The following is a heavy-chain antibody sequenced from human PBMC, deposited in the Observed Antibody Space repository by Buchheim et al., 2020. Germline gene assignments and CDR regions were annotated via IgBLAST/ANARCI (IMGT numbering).Heavy chain of an antibody. V-gene: IGHV3-11*01. CDR3: ARAGYSSTWTFFDY. J-gene: IGHJ4*02. D-gene: IGHD6-13*01. CDR2: ISGRAGTI. CDR1: GFAFSDYY. Sequence: QVQLVESGGGLVKPGESLRLSCAASGFAFSDYYMSWIRQAPGKGLEWVSCISGRAGTIYYADSLKGRFTISRDNAKNSLDLQMNSLRAEDTALYYCARAGYSSTWTFFDYWGQGTL.